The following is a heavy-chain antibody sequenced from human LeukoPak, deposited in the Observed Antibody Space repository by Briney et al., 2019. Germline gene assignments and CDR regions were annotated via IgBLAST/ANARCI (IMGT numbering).Heavy chain of an antibody. CDR2: VSGSGDNT. V-gene: IGHV3-23*01. CDR1: GFTFNNYA. D-gene: IGHD4-11*01. J-gene: IGHJ4*02. CDR3: ARWGNDYSQFDS. Sequence: GGSLRPSCAASGFTFNNYAMTWVRQAPGKGLEWVSVVSGSGDNTNYADSVKGRFTISRDNSKNTLFLQMNSLRTEDTAVYFCARWGNDYSQFDSWGQGTPVTVS.